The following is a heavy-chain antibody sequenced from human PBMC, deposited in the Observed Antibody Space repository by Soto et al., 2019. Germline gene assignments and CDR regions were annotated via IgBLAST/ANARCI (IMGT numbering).Heavy chain of an antibody. Sequence: GGSLRLSCAASGFTVSSNYMSWVRQAPGKGLEWVSVIYSGGSTYYADSVKGRFTISRHNSKNTLYLQMNSLRAEDTAVYYCAIATLSTRSAFRRAFDIWGQGTMVTVSS. CDR1: GFTVSSNY. J-gene: IGHJ3*02. CDR3: AIATLSTRSAFRRAFDI. D-gene: IGHD2-21*01. V-gene: IGHV3-53*04. CDR2: IYSGGST.